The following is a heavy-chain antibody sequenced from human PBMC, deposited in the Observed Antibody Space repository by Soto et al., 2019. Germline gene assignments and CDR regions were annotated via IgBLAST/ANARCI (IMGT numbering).Heavy chain of an antibody. Sequence: SETLSLTCTVSGGSITSYYWSWIRQPPGKGLEWIGYIYYSGNSNYNPSLKSRVTISIDTSKNQFSLNLSSVTAADTAVYYCARHYSDRSGSYYYFDNWGQGTLVTVS. CDR2: IYYSGNS. CDR1: GGSITSYY. D-gene: IGHD3-22*01. J-gene: IGHJ4*02. V-gene: IGHV4-59*08. CDR3: ARHYSDRSGSYYYFDN.